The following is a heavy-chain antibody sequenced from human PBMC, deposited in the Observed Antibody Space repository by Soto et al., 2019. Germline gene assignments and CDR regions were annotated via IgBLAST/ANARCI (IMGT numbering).Heavy chain of an antibody. CDR2: ISGSGVTT. D-gene: IGHD4-4*01. CDR1: GFTFSSYA. CDR3: AKEQGYSPF. J-gene: IGHJ6*02. Sequence: EVQLLESGGGLVQPGGSLRLSCAASGFTFSSYAMSWVRQAPGKGLEWVSGISGSGVTTYYADSVKGRFSISRDNSKNTLYLQINSLRAEDTAVYYCAKEQGYSPFWGQGTTVTVSS. V-gene: IGHV3-23*01.